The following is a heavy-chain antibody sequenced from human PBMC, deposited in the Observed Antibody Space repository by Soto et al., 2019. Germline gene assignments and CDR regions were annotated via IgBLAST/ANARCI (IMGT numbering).Heavy chain of an antibody. Sequence: QITLKESGPTLVKPTQTLTLTCTFSAFSLRTRGVGVGWIRQPPGKALEWLALSYWDDDKRYNPSLKSRLTITKNTTRNQVVITMTHMNPVNTGTYSGAHGDGSYYDGSGRLGFDLWGQGTLVTVSS. CDR3: AHGDGSYYDGSGRLGFDL. CDR1: AFSLRTRGVG. CDR2: SYWDDDK. D-gene: IGHD3-22*01. V-gene: IGHV2-5*02. J-gene: IGHJ5*02.